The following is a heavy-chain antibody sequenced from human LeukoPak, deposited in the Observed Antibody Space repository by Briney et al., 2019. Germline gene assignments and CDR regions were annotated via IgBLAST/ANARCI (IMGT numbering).Heavy chain of an antibody. CDR1: GYTFTSYY. CDR3: ASERELLGFDY. J-gene: IGHJ4*02. Sequence: ASVKVSCKAFGYTFTSYYMHWVRQAPGQGLEWMGIINPSGGSTSYAQKSQGRVTMTRDTSTSTVYMELSSLRSEDTAVYYCASERELLGFDYWGQGTLVTVSS. CDR2: INPSGGST. V-gene: IGHV1-46*01. D-gene: IGHD1-26*01.